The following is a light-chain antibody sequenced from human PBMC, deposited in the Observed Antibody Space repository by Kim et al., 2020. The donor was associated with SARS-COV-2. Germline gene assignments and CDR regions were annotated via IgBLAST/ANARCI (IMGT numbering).Light chain of an antibody. CDR3: QQYYSAPWT. V-gene: IGKV4-1*01. CDR1: QSVLYSSNNKNF. CDR2: WAS. Sequence: DIVMTQSPDSLAVSLGERATINCKSSQSVLYSSNNKNFLAWFQQKPGQPPKLLIHWASTRESGVPDRFSGSASGTDFTLTISSLQAEDVAVYYCQQYYSAPWTFGQGTKVDIK. J-gene: IGKJ1*01.